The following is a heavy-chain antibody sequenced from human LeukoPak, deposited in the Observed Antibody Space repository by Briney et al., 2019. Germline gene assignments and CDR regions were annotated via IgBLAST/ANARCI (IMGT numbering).Heavy chain of an antibody. J-gene: IGHJ4*02. CDR3: ARQNGGAEYGDYGH. CDR1: GFTFDDYG. D-gene: IGHD4-17*01. V-gene: IGHV3-20*04. Sequence: GGSLRLSCAASGFTFDDYGMSWVRQAPGKGLEWVSGINWNGGSTGYADSVKGRFTISRDNAKNSLYLQMTSLRAEDTALYYCARQNGGAEYGDYGHWGQGILVTVSS. CDR2: INWNGGST.